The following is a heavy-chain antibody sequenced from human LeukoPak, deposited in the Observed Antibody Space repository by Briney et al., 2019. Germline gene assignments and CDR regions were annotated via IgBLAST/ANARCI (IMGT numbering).Heavy chain of an antibody. Sequence: GGPLRPSCAASGLTFRSYAMHWVGKAPAKGLGGVEVISYDGSNKCYADSVKGRFTISRDNSKNTLYLQMNSLRAEDTAVYYCAKDRYSSSWEGFDPWGQGTLVTVSS. CDR2: ISYDGSNK. V-gene: IGHV3-30*18. D-gene: IGHD6-13*01. CDR1: GLTFRSYA. J-gene: IGHJ5*02. CDR3: AKDRYSSSWEGFDP.